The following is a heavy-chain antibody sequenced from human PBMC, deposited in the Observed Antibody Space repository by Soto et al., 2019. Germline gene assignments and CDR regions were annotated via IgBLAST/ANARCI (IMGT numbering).Heavy chain of an antibody. V-gene: IGHV3-23*01. CDR2: VSSSADAT. D-gene: IGHD3-10*01. J-gene: IGHJ5*02. CDR1: GFIFSSYD. CDR3: AKSYFFSWYDP. Sequence: PGGSLRLSCAASGFIFSSYDMAWVRQAPGKGLEWVSTVSSSADATQYADSVKGRFTISRDNSKNTLYLEMNNLGDEDTATYYCAKSYFFSWYDPWGQGTLVTVSS.